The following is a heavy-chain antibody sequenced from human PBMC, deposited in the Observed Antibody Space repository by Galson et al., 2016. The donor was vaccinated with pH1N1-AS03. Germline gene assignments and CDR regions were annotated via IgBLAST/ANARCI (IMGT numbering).Heavy chain of an antibody. D-gene: IGHD3-3*01. J-gene: IGHJ6*02. CDR2: IIPILGTP. Sequence: SVKVSCKASGGPFSSHAINWVRQAPGQGLEWMGGIIPILGTPNYAQKFQGRVTINADESTNTAYMELSSLRSEDTAVYYCARSDEFWSERAPFKYGMDVWGPGTTVTVSS. CDR3: ARSDEFWSERAPFKYGMDV. CDR1: GGPFSSHA. V-gene: IGHV1-69*13.